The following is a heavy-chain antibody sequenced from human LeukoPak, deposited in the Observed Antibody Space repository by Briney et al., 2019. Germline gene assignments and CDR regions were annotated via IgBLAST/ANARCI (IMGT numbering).Heavy chain of an antibody. CDR1: GYTFTSYD. V-gene: IGHV1-69*13. CDR2: IIPIFGTA. D-gene: IGHD2/OR15-2a*01. Sequence: SVKVSCKASGYTFTSYDISWVRQAPGQGLEWMGGIIPIFGTANYAQKFQGRVTITADESTSTAYMELSSLRSEDTAVYYCARGGPVTMTTYPNWYFDLWGRGTLVTVSP. CDR3: ARGGPVTMTTYPNWYFDL. J-gene: IGHJ2*01.